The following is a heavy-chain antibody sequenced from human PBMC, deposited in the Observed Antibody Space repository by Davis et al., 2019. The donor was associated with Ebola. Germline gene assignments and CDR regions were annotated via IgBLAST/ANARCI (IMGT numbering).Heavy chain of an antibody. CDR1: GFTFSSYE. CDR2: ISSSGSTI. D-gene: IGHD3-3*01. CDR3: ASLSITIFGVVTNYYYYGMDV. V-gene: IGHV3-48*03. J-gene: IGHJ6*02. Sequence: PGGSLRLSCAASGFTFSSYEMNWVRQAPGKGLEWVSYISSSGSTIYYADPVKGRFTISRDNAKNSLYLQMNSLRAEDTAVYYCASLSITIFGVVTNYYYYGMDVWGQGTTVTVSS.